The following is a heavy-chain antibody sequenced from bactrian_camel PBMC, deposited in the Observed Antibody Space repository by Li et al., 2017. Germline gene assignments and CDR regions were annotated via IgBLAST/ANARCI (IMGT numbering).Heavy chain of an antibody. D-gene: IGHD2*01. CDR3: AAAEGNYCYTVIDFSLPREFGH. V-gene: IGHV3S53*01. J-gene: IGHJ4*01. CDR1: RTTGTLN. Sequence: QLVESGGGSVQAGGSLRLSCTASRTTGTLNFGWFRQGPGKEREAVAAIDFGGAATYTHSVAGRFTISRDNAQNTVYLQMNNLKPEDTAMYYCAAAEGNYCYTVIDFSLPREFGHWGQGTQVTVS. CDR2: IDFGGAA.